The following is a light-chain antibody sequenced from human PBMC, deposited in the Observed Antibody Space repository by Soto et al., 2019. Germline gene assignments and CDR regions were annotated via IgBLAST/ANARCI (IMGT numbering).Light chain of an antibody. V-gene: IGLV2-8*01. CDR2: EVV. J-gene: IGLJ1*01. Sequence: ALTQPPSASGSPGQSVTISCTGTKNDIGVYDFVSWYQHHPGKAPRLIIYEVVQRPSGVPDRFSGSKSGKTASLTVSGLQAADEADYFCKSYAGSNTYVFGSGTKVTVL. CDR1: KNDIGVYDF. CDR3: KSYAGSNTYV.